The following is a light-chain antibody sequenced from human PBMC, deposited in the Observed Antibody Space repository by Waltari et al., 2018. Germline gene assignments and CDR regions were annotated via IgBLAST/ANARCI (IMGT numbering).Light chain of an antibody. Sequence: QSVLTQPPSASGTPGQRVTISCSGGRSNIGSNSVNWFQQLPGTAPRLFIYFTGQRPSGVPGRVAGSRSGTSASLAISGLQAGDEADYSCASWDASLNGWVFGGGTKLTVL. CDR3: ASWDASLNGWV. CDR1: RSNIGSNS. V-gene: IGLV1-44*01. J-gene: IGLJ3*02. CDR2: FTG.